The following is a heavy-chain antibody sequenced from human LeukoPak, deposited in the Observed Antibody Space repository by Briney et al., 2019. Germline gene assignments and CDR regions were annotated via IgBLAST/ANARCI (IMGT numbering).Heavy chain of an antibody. CDR2: ISGSGGST. J-gene: IGHJ4*02. V-gene: IGHV3-23*01. D-gene: IGHD3-22*01. CDR1: GITLSNYG. CDR3: AKRGVVIRVILVGFHKEAYYFDS. Sequence: GGSLRLSCAVSGITLSNYGMSWVRQAPGKELEWVAGISGSGGSTNYAASVKGRFTISRDNPKNTLYLQMNSLRAEDTAVYFCAKRGVVIRVILVGFHKEAYYFDSWGQGALVTVSS.